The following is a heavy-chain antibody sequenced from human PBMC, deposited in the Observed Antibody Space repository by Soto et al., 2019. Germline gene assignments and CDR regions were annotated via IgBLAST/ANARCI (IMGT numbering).Heavy chain of an antibody. CDR3: AKCSVRTVRSSGWCNWFDP. J-gene: IGHJ5*02. Sequence: EVRLLESGGGLAQPGGSLRLSCAASGFTFSSSAMNWVRQAPGKGLEWVSSIRVGGGDTFYADSVRGRFTVSRDISRNTLYLQMNSLRAEDTAIYYCAKCSVRTVRSSGWCNWFDPWGQENLVTVSS. D-gene: IGHD6-19*01. V-gene: IGHV3-23*01. CDR2: IRVGGGDT. CDR1: GFTFSSSA.